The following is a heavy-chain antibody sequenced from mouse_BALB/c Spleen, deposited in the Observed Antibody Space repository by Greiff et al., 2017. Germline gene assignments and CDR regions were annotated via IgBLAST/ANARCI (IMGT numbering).Heavy chain of an antibody. V-gene: IGHV1-9*01. CDR1: GYTFSSYW. J-gene: IGHJ4*01. D-gene: IGHD4-1*01. CDR2: ILPGSGST. Sequence: VQLQQSGAELMKPGASVKISCKATGYTFSSYWIEWVKQRPGHGLEWIGEILPGSGSTNYNEKFKGKATFTADTSSNTAYMQLSSLTSEDSAVYYCAREVNWAYAMDYWGQGTSVTVSS. CDR3: AREVNWAYAMDY.